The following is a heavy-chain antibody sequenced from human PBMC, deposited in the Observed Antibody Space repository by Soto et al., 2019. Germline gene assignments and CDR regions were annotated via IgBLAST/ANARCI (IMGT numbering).Heavy chain of an antibody. CDR2: ISGSGGST. CDR3: AKDLDDFWSGYSTDV. CDR1: VFTFSSYA. J-gene: IGHJ6*04. V-gene: IGHV3-23*01. Sequence: GGSLRLSCAASVFTFSSYAMSWVRQAPGKGLEWVSAISGSGGSTYYADSVKGRFTISRDNSKNTLYLQMNSLRAEDTAVYYCAKDLDDFWSGYSTDVWGKGTTVTVSS. D-gene: IGHD3-3*01.